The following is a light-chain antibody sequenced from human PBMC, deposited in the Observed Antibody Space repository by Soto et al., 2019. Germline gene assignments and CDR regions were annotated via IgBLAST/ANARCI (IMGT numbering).Light chain of an antibody. V-gene: IGLV1-44*01. CDR1: SSNIGSNT. CDR2: YNN. Sequence: QSVLTQPPSASGTPGQRVTISCSGSSSNIGSNTVNWYQQLPGTAPTLLIYYNNQRPSGVPDRFSGSKSGTSASLAISGLQSEDEAHYYCAAWEDSRYGWVFGGGTKVTVL. J-gene: IGLJ3*02. CDR3: AAWEDSRYGWV.